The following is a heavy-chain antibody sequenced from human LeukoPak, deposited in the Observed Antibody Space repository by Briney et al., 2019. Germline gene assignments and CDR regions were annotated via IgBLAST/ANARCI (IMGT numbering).Heavy chain of an antibody. CDR1: GGSISSYY. CDR3: ARQFVNYDSSGYYWYFDL. Sequence: SETLSLTCTVSGGSISSYYWSWIRQPPGKELEWIGYIYYSGSTNYNPSLKSRVTISVDTSKNQFSLKLSSVTAADTAVYYCARQFVNYDSSGYYWYFDLWGRGTLVTVSS. CDR2: IYYSGST. D-gene: IGHD3-22*01. J-gene: IGHJ2*01. V-gene: IGHV4-59*01.